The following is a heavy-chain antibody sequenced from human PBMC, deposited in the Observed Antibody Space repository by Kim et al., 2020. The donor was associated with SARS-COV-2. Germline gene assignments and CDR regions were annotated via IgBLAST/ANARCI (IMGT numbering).Heavy chain of an antibody. D-gene: IGHD3-22*01. CDR3: ARGPLVISGGYYYYYG. J-gene: IGHJ6*01. CDR1: GFSFGDYA. V-gene: IGHV3-49*04. Sequence: GGSLRLSCTASGFSFGDYAITWVRQAPGKGLELVGFIRSKVDGATTESAASVQGRFTISRDDSKRIAYLQMNSLKTEDTAVYYCARGPLVISGGYYYYYG. CDR2: IRSKVDGATT.